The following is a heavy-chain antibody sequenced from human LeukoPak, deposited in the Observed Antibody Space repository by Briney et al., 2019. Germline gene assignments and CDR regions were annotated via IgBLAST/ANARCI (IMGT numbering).Heavy chain of an antibody. J-gene: IGHJ3*02. CDR3: ARDGKAVAVAFDI. Sequence: GSLRLSCAASGFIFSTYVMSWARQAPGKGLGWVSYIGSSGRTIYYADSVKGRFTISRDNAKNSLYLQMNSLRAEDTAVYYCARDGKAVAVAFDIWGQGTMITVSS. V-gene: IGHV3-48*04. D-gene: IGHD6-19*01. CDR2: IGSSGRTI. CDR1: GFIFSTYV.